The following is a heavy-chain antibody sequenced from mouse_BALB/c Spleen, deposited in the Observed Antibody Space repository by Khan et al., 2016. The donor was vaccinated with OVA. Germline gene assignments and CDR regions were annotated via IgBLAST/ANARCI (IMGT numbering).Heavy chain of an antibody. D-gene: IGHD2-4*01. Sequence: QIQLVQSGPGLVAPSKSLSITCNISGFSLPIYGLHWVRQPPGKGLDWLVVIWSDGSTTYNSALKFRLTIRRDHTNRLVVVKMNRHQTEVTVTYLCASQPDYHYDSIDCCVQVRLVTVSS. CDR3: ASQPDYHYDSIDC. CDR2: IWSDGST. J-gene: IGHJ4*01. CDR1: GFSLPIYG. V-gene: IGHV2-6-1*01.